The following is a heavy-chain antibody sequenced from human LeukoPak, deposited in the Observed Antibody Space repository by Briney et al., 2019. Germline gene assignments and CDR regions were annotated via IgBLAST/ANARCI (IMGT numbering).Heavy chain of an antibody. D-gene: IGHD3-22*01. CDR2: IYYSGST. CDR3: ARQYSDDSSGYYFAY. CDR1: GGSISSYY. V-gene: IGHV4-59*08. Sequence: PTETLSLTCTVSGGSISSYYWSWIRKPPGKGLVWIGYIYYSGSTNYNPSLKSRVTISVDTSKNQFSLKLSSVTAADTAVYYCARQYSDDSSGYYFAYWGQGTLVTVSS. J-gene: IGHJ4*02.